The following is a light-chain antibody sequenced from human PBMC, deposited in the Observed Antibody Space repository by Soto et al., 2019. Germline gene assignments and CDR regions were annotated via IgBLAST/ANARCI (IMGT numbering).Light chain of an antibody. CDR1: SSDVGSYNL. CDR3: CSYAPTRNSYV. J-gene: IGLJ1*01. V-gene: IGLV2-23*02. CDR2: EVT. Sequence: QSALTQPASVSGSPGQSITISCTGTSSDVGSYNLVSWYQQHPGTAPKLIIYEVTKRPSGVSNRFSASKSGNTASLTISGLQAEDDADYYCCSYAPTRNSYVFGGGTKLTVL.